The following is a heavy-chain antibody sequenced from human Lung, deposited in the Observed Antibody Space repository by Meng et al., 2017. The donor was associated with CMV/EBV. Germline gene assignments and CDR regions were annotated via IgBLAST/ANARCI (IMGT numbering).Heavy chain of an antibody. CDR3: AKDLLLFGGPNAYFDQ. V-gene: IGHV3-30*02. D-gene: IGHD3-16*01. CDR1: GFRFDDCG. J-gene: IGHJ4*02. CDR2: VRLDGTNK. Sequence: GESLKISCAASGFRFDDCGMHWVRQTPGKGLEWVAFVRLDGTNKFYAASVKGRFTISRDNSKSTVYLQMNSLRPEDSALYYCAKDLLLFGGPNAYFDQWGQGXLVTVSS.